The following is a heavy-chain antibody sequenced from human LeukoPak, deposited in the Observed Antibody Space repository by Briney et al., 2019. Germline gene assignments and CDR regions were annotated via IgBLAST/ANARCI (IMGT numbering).Heavy chain of an antibody. Sequence: RPGGSLRLSCAASGFSFSTSWMHWVRQAPGKGLVWVSRIHSDGIGTTYADSVKGRFTISRDNSKNTLDLQMNNLRAEDTAVYYCARDHYYVPDYWGQGTLVTVSS. D-gene: IGHD3-10*02. CDR3: ARDHYYVPDY. CDR1: GFSFSTSW. CDR2: IHSDGIGT. V-gene: IGHV3-74*03. J-gene: IGHJ4*02.